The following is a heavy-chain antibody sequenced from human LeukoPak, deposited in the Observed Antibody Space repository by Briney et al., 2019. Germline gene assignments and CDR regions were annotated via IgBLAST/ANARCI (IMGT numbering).Heavy chain of an antibody. V-gene: IGHV3-7*03. CDR1: GFTFSDYY. CDR3: AKLLGGVGLSNWFDP. J-gene: IGHJ5*02. CDR2: IKQDGSEK. D-gene: IGHD3-16*01. Sequence: QPGGSLRLSCAASGFTFSDYYMSWVRQAPGKGLEWVANIKQDGSEKYYVDSVKGRFTISRDNAKNSLYLQMNSLRADDTAVYYCAKLLGGVGLSNWFDPWGQGTLVTVSS.